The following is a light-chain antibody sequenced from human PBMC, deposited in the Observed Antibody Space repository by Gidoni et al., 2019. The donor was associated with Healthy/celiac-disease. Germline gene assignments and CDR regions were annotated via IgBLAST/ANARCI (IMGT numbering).Light chain of an antibody. V-gene: IGLV3-1*01. Sequence: SYELNQPRSVSGPPGQTASITCSGDKLGDRYACWYQQKPGQSPVLVIYQDSKRPSGIPERFSASNSGTTATLTISGTQAMDEADYYCQAWDSSSVVFGGGTKLTVL. J-gene: IGLJ2*01. CDR2: QDS. CDR3: QAWDSSSVV. CDR1: KLGDRY.